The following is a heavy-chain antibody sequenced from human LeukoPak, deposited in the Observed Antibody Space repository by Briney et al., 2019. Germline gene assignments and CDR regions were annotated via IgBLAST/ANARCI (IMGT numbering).Heavy chain of an antibody. CDR2: ISYDGSNK. CDR1: GFTFSSYA. CDR3: ARAPPVLLWFGEPKYYFDY. D-gene: IGHD3-10*01. J-gene: IGHJ4*02. Sequence: GGSLRLSCAASGFTFSSYAMHWVRQAPGKGLEWVAVISYDGSNKYYADSVKGRFTISRDNSKNTLYLQMNSLRAEDTAVYYCARAPPVLLWFGEPKYYFDYWGQGALVTVSS. V-gene: IGHV3-30-3*01.